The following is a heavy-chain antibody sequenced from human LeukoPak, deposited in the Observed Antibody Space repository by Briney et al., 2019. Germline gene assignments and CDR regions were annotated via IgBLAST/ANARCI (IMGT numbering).Heavy chain of an antibody. V-gene: IGHV3-23*01. Sequence: QPGGSLRLSCAASGLTVSSYGMSWVRQAPGKGLEWVSTIIGSAVNTYYADSVKGRFTISRDDSKNTVYLQMNSLRAEDTAVYSCAKYTSGTSYRGLDQWGQGTLVTVSS. CDR3: AKYTSGTSYRGLDQ. J-gene: IGHJ4*02. CDR2: IIGSAVNT. D-gene: IGHD3-10*01. CDR1: GLTVSSYG.